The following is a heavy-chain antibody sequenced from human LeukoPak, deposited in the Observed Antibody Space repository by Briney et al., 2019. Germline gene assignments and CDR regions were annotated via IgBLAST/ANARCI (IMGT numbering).Heavy chain of an antibody. CDR1: GFTFNNYA. CDR2: IKHDGSAE. D-gene: IGHD6-13*01. CDR3: ARDPEAGTADY. J-gene: IGHJ4*02. Sequence: GGSLRLSCAASGFTFNNYAMSWVRQAPGKGLEWVANIKHDGSAEYYVDSVKGRFTISRDNAKNSVYLQMNSLGAEDTALYYCARDPEAGTADYWGQGTLVTVSS. V-gene: IGHV3-7*03.